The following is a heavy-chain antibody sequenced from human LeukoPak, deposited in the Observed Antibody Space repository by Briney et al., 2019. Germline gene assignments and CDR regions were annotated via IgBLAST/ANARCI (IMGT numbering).Heavy chain of an antibody. Sequence: SETLSLTCAVYGGSFSGYYWRWIRQPPGKGLEWIGYIYHSGSTYYNPSLKSRVTISVDRSKNQFSLKLSSVTAADTAVYYCASCYGDGDYFDYWGQGTLVTVSS. CDR2: IYHSGST. V-gene: IGHV4-34*01. D-gene: IGHD4-17*01. J-gene: IGHJ4*02. CDR1: GGSFSGYY. CDR3: ASCYGDGDYFDY.